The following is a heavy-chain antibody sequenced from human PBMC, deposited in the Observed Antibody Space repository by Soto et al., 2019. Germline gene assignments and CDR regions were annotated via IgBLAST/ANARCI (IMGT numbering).Heavy chain of an antibody. CDR3: AKGRGGSGSLTPRVDF. J-gene: IGHJ4*02. D-gene: IGHD3-10*01. V-gene: IGHV3-23*01. CDR1: GFTFNNYA. CDR2: ISGGGDTT. Sequence: EVQLLESGAGLVQPGGSLRLSCAASGFTFNNYATTWVRQAPGKALEWVSAISGGGDTTSYADSVKGRFTVSRDGSKNTRYLQMSSLRAGDTALYYCAKGRGGSGSLTPRVDFWGQGTLVTVSS.